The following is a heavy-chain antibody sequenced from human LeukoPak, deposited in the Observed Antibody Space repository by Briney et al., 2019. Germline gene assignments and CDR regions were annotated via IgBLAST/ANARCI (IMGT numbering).Heavy chain of an antibody. CDR1: GYTFTIYY. CDR3: ARSYDILTGYAFFDY. D-gene: IGHD3-9*01. V-gene: IGHV1-2*04. CDR2: INPNSGGT. Sequence: ASVKLSCKASGYTFTIYYMHWVRQAPGQGLEWMGWINPNSGGTNYAQKFQGWVTMTRDTSISTAYMELSRLRSDDTAVYYCARSYDILTGYAFFDYWGQGTLVTVSS. J-gene: IGHJ4*02.